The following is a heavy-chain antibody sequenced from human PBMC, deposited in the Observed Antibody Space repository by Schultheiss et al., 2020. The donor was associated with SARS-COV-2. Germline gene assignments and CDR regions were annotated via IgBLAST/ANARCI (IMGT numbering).Heavy chain of an antibody. CDR1: GGSINNYY. J-gene: IGHJ5*02. D-gene: IGHD6-13*01. Sequence: SETLSLTCTVSGGSINNYYWSWIRQPPGKGLEWIGYIYYSGSTNYNPSLKSRVTISVDTSKNQFSLKLSSVTAADTAVYYCARRPLIAAAGTDWFDPWGQGTLVTVSS. CDR3: ARRPLIAAAGTDWFDP. V-gene: IGHV4-59*08. CDR2: IYYSGST.